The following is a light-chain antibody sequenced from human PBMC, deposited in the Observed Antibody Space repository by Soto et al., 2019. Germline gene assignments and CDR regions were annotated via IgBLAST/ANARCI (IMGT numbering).Light chain of an antibody. CDR3: QSYDSSLSGYV. CDR1: GSNIGAGYD. V-gene: IGLV1-40*01. CDR2: SNR. Sequence: QSVLTQPPSVSGAPGQRVTISCTGSGSNIGAGYDVHWYQHLPGTAPKLLIYSNRNRPSGVPDRFSGSKSGTSASLAITGLQAEDDADYYCQSYDSSLSGYVFGTWTKVTVL. J-gene: IGLJ1*01.